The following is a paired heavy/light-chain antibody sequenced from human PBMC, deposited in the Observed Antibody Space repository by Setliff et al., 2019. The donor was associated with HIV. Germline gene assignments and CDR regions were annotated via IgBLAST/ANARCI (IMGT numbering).Heavy chain of an antibody. D-gene: IGHD3-22*01. V-gene: IGHV1-69*13. CDR2: IIPIFGTA. J-gene: IGHJ3*02. CDR1: GGTFRNHA. Sequence: QVQLVQSGAEVKKPGSSVKVSCKASGGTFRNHAINWVRQAPGQGLEWMGRIIPIFGTATYAQKFQGRVTITADESTNIGYMELSSLRSEDTAVYYCALGLDYYDSSGYSNRDAFDIWGQGTMVTVSS. CDR3: ALGLDYYDSSGYSNRDAFDI.
Light chain of an antibody. CDR3: QQYNNWPPWT. J-gene: IGKJ1*01. CDR2: DAS. V-gene: IGKV3-15*01. CDR1: QSVSSN. Sequence: EIVLTQSPATLSVSPGERATLSCRASQSVSSNLAWYQQKPGQAPRLLIYDASARATGIPARFSGSGSGTEFTLTISSLQSEDFAVYYCQQYNNWPPWTFGQGTKVEIK.